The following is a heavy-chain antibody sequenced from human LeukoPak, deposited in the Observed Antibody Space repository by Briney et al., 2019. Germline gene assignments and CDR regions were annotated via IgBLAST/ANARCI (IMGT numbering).Heavy chain of an antibody. V-gene: IGHV4-59*01. CDR2: IYYSGST. CDR1: GGSISSYC. J-gene: IGHJ4*02. CDR3: ARSSGGYSYGTGTFDY. D-gene: IGHD5-18*01. Sequence: SSETLSLTCTVSGGSISSYCWSWIRQPPGKGLEWIGYIYYSGSTNYNPSLKSRVTISVDTSKNQFSLKLSSVTAADTAVYYCARSSGGYSYGTGTFDYWGQGTLVTVSS.